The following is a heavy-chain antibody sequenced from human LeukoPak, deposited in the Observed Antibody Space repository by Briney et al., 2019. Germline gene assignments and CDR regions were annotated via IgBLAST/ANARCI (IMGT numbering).Heavy chain of an antibody. CDR1: GYTFTSYG. CDR2: ISAYNGNT. CDR3: DGDQRRIRYLDTTRNDY. V-gene: IGHV1-18*01. D-gene: IGHD3-9*01. Sequence: GASVKVSCKASGYTFTSYGINWVRQAPGQGLEWMGWISAYNGNTNYAQKLQGRVTMTTDTSTITAYMELRSLRSDDTRVYYCDGDQRRIRYLDTTRNDYWGQGSLVTVSS. J-gene: IGHJ4*02.